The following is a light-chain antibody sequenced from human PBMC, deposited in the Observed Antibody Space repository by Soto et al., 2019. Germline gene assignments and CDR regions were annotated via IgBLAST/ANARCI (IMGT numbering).Light chain of an antibody. CDR1: QSIDTY. V-gene: IGKV3-11*01. CDR2: DAS. J-gene: IGKJ4*01. CDR3: QQRYNWPLT. Sequence: EIVLTQSPATLSSSPGERATLSCRASQSIDTYLAWYQQEPGQAPRLLIYDASDRATGIPARFSGSGSGTAFTLTISGLEPEDFALYYCQQRYNWPLTFGGGTKVDIK.